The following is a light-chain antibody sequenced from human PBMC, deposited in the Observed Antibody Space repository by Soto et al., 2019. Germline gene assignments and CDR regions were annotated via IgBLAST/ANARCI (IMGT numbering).Light chain of an antibody. CDR2: GAS. J-gene: IGKJ1*01. Sequence: EIVLTQSPGTLSLSPGETATLSCRASQSVSSSYLAWYQQKPGQAPRLLIYGASSRATGIPDRFSGSGSGTDFTLTISRLEPEDFAVYYCHHYGSSPRTFGQGTKVEIK. V-gene: IGKV3-20*01. CDR3: HHYGSSPRT. CDR1: QSVSSSY.